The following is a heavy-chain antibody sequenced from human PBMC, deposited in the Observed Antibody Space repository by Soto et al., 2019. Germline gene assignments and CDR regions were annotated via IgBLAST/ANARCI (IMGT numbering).Heavy chain of an antibody. D-gene: IGHD3-10*01. CDR2: VIPILGIA. CDR3: ARDDYYGSGSYSRVGDY. J-gene: IGHJ4*02. V-gene: IGHV1-69*08. Sequence: QVQLVQTGAEVKKPGSSVKVSCKASGGTFSSYTISWVRQAPGQGLEWMGRVIPILGIANYAQKFQGRVTIIADKSTSPSYMELSSLRSEDTAVYYCARDDYYGSGSYSRVGDYWGQGTLVTVSS. CDR1: GGTFSSYT.